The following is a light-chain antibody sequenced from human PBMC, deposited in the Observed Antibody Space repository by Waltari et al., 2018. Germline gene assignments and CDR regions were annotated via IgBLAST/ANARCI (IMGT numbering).Light chain of an antibody. CDR2: AAS. J-gene: IGKJ1*01. CDR3: QQSYSTPQVT. Sequence: DIQMTQSPSSLSASVGDRVTITCRASQSISSYLNWYQQKPGKAPKLLIYAASSLQSGVPSRFSGSGSGTDFTLTISSLQPEDFATYYCQQSYSTPQVTFGQRTKVEIK. CDR1: QSISSY. V-gene: IGKV1-39*01.